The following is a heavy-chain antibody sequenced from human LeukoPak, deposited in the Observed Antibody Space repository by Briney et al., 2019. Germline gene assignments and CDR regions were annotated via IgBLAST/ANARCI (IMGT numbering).Heavy chain of an antibody. Sequence: SETLSLTCTVSGGSISSYYWSWVRQPPGKGLEWIGYIYYSGSTNYNPSLKSRVTISVDTSKNQFSLKLSPVTAADTAVYYCAMGSSTDFDYWGQGTLVTVSS. CDR1: GGSISSYY. J-gene: IGHJ4*02. D-gene: IGHD6-6*01. CDR3: AMGSSTDFDY. V-gene: IGHV4-59*01. CDR2: IYYSGST.